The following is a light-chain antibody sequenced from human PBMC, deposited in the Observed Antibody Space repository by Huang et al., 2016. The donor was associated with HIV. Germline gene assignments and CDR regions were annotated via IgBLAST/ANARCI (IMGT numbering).Light chain of an antibody. V-gene: IGKV1-39*01. J-gene: IGKJ4*01. Sequence: DIQMTQSPSSLSASVGDRVTITCRPSQSISSFLSWYQQKSGKAPKLLIYAASSFQSGVPSRFSGSGSGTHFTLTISSLQPEDFATYYCQQSYTTPPTFGGGTRVEMK. CDR2: AAS. CDR3: QQSYTTPPT. CDR1: QSISSF.